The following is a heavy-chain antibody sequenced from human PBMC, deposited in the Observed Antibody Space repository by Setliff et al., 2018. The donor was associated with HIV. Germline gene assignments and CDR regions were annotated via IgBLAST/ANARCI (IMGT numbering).Heavy chain of an antibody. CDR2: THISGIT. Sequence: SETLSLTCTVSGASISTYYWSWIRQPPGKGLEWIGYTHISGITNYNPSLKSRLTISVDTSKTQFSLKLNSVTAADTAVYYCARTGYAFDVWGLGTMVTVSS. CDR3: ARTGYAFDV. CDR1: GASISTYY. J-gene: IGHJ3*01. V-gene: IGHV4-4*08.